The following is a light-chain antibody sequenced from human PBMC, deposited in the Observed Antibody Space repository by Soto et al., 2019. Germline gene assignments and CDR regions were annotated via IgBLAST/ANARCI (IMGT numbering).Light chain of an antibody. CDR2: AAS. CDR1: QSVPSTL. V-gene: IGKV3-20*01. CDR3: QQYGWSPLT. J-gene: IGKJ4*01. Sequence: EIVLTQSPDTLSLSPGERATLSCRASQSVPSTLLAWYQQRPGQAPRLLIYAASNRATGIPDRFSGSGSGTDFTLTISRLEPEDFAGYYCQQYGWSPLTFGGGAKVEIK.